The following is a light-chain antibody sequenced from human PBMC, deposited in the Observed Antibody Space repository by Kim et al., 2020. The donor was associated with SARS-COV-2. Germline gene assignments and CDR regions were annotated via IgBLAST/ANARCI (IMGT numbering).Light chain of an antibody. J-gene: IGLJ2*01. CDR1: NSNIGSNT. CDR2: NDN. V-gene: IGLV1-44*01. Sequence: ELTQPPSASGTPGQRVTISCSGSNSNIGSNTVNWYQQLPGTAPKLLIYNDNQRPSAVPDRFSGSKSGTSASLAISGLQSDDEADYYCAAWDDILKGLFGGGTQLTVL. CDR3: AAWDDILKGL.